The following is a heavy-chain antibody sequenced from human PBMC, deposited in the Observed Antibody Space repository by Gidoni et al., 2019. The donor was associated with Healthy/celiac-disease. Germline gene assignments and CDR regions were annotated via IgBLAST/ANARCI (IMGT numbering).Heavy chain of an antibody. Sequence: QLQLQESGPGLVKPSETMSRTCTVSGGSISSSSYYWCWIRQPPGKGLEWIGSIYYSGSTYYNPSLKSLVTISVDTSKHQFSLKLSSVTAADTAVYYCARQYYDFWSGYYSNWYFDLWGRGTLVTVSS. D-gene: IGHD3-3*01. V-gene: IGHV4-39*01. CDR2: IYYSGST. J-gene: IGHJ2*01. CDR1: GGSISSSSYY. CDR3: ARQYYDFWSGYYSNWYFDL.